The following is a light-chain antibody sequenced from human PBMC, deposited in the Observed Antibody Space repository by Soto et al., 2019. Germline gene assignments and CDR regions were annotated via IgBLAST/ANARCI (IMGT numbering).Light chain of an antibody. J-gene: IGKJ1*01. V-gene: IGKV3-15*01. CDR1: QSVSAN. CDR2: DAS. Sequence: EIVMTQSPATLSVSPGERATLSCRASQSVSANLAWYQQKPGQAPRLLIYDASTRATGIPATFSGSGSGTEFTLTISSLQSEDFEVYYCQQYNNWPRTFGQGTKVEIK. CDR3: QQYNNWPRT.